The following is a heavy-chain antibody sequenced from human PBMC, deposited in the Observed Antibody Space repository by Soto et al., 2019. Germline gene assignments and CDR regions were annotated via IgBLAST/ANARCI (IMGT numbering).Heavy chain of an antibody. J-gene: IGHJ6*02. CDR1: GGSISSGDYY. CDR2: IYYSGST. Sequence: QVQLQESGPGLVKPSQTLSLTCTVSGGSISSGDYYWSWIRQPPGKGLEWIGYIYYSGSTYYNPSLKSRVTISVDTSKNQFSLKLSYVTAADTAVYYCARGLGPANYYYYGMDVWGQGTMVTVSS. V-gene: IGHV4-30-4*01. CDR3: ARGLGPANYYYYGMDV.